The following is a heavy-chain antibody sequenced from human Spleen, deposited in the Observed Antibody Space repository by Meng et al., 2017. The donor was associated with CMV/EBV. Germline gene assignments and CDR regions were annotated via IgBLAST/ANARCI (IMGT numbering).Heavy chain of an antibody. Sequence: ESLKISCAASGFTVSSNYMSWVRQPPGKGLEWIGSIYYSGSTYYNPSLKSRVTISVDTSKNQFSLKLSSVTAADTAVYYCARIPTDYYYGMDVWGQGTTVTVSS. CDR1: GFTVSSNY. V-gene: IGHV4-39*07. J-gene: IGHJ6*02. CDR3: ARIPTDYYYGMDV. D-gene: IGHD2-2*02. CDR2: IYYSGST.